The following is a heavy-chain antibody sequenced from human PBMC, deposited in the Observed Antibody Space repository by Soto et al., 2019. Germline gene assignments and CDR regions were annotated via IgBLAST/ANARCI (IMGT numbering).Heavy chain of an antibody. CDR1: GFTFSSYA. CDR2: ISTSGGST. D-gene: IGHD3-3*01. CDR3: AKSSRSVYYYGMDV. V-gene: IGHV3-23*01. J-gene: IGHJ6*02. Sequence: GGSLRLSCAASGFTFSSYAMSWVRHAPGKGLEWVSGISTSGGSTYYADSVKGRFTISRDNSKNTLYLQMNSLRAEDTALYYCAKSSRSVYYYGMDVWGQGTTVTV.